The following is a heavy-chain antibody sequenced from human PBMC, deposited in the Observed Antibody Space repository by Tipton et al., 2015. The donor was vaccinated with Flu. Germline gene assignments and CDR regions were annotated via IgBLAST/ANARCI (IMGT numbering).Heavy chain of an antibody. D-gene: IGHD4-11*01. CDR1: GGSISSYY. Sequence: TLSLTCTVSGGSISSYYWSWIRQPPGKGLEWIGYIYYSGSTNYNPSLKSRVTISVDTSKNQFSLKLSSVTAADTAVYYCARVDYSNYEHFFDYWGQGTLVTVSS. V-gene: IGHV4-59*01. CDR2: IYYSGST. CDR3: ARVDYSNYEHFFDY. J-gene: IGHJ4*02.